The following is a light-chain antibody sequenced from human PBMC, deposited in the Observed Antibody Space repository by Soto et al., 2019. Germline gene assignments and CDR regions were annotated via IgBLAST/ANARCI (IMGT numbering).Light chain of an antibody. Sequence: DIVMTQSPLSLPVTLGQPASISCRSSQSPVTTDGNTYLNWFQQRPGQSPRRLIYKVSIRDSGVPDRFSGSGSGTECTLKISRVEVEDVGVYYCMQGTDWPYTFGQGTKLEI. V-gene: IGKV2-30*01. CDR1: QSPVTTDGNTY. CDR2: KVS. CDR3: MQGTDWPYT. J-gene: IGKJ2*01.